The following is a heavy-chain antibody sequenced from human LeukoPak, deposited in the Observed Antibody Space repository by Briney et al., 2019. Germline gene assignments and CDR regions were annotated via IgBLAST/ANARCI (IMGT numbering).Heavy chain of an antibody. V-gene: IGHV3-7*01. D-gene: IGHD3-22*01. CDR3: ARDHYYDSSGYYYVGVVGY. Sequence: GGSLRLSCAASGFTFSSYWMSWVRQAPGKGLEWVANIKQDGSEKYYVDSVKGRFTISRDNAKNSPYLQMNSLRAEDTAVYYCARDHYYDSSGYYYVGVVGYWGQGTLVTVSS. CDR2: IKQDGSEK. J-gene: IGHJ4*02. CDR1: GFTFSSYW.